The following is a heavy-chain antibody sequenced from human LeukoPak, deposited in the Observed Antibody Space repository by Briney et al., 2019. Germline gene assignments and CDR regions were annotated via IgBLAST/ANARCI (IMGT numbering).Heavy chain of an antibody. CDR2: FDPEDGET. CDR1: GYTLNEFS. D-gene: IGHD3-22*01. CDR3: ATWYYYDSSDYYLADY. Sequence: ASVKVSCKVSGYTLNEFSIHLGRQAPAPGLESRGGFDPEDGETIYAQELQGRVTMTKDTSTDTAYMELSSLRSEDTAVYYCATWYYYDSSDYYLADYWGQGTLVTVSS. J-gene: IGHJ4*02. V-gene: IGHV1-24*01.